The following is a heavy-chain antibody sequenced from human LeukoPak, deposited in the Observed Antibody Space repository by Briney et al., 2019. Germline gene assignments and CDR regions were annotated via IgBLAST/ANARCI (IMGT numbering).Heavy chain of an antibody. D-gene: IGHD2-15*01. CDR1: GYTFTSYC. V-gene: IGHV1-2*02. J-gene: IGHJ4*02. CDR2: INPNSGGT. CDR3: ARDFNSLVRVSCYLDY. Sequence: EASVKVSCKASGYTFTSYCIHWVRQAPGQGLEWMGWINPNSGGTNYAQKFQGRVTMTRDTSISTAYMELSRLRSDDTAVYYCARDFNSLVRVSCYLDYWGQGTLVTVSS.